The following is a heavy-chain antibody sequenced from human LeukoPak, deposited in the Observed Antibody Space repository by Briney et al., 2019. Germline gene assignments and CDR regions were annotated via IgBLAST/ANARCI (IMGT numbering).Heavy chain of an antibody. CDR1: GGSFSGYY. J-gene: IGHJ4*02. V-gene: IGHV4-34*01. CDR2: INHSGST. Sequence: PSETLSLTCAVCGGSFSGYYWSWIRQPPGKGLEWIGEINHSGSTNYNPSLKSRITISVDTSRNQFSLKLSSVTAADTAVYYCASLSSSGWYLGWGQGTLVTVSS. D-gene: IGHD6-19*01. CDR3: ASLSSSGWYLG.